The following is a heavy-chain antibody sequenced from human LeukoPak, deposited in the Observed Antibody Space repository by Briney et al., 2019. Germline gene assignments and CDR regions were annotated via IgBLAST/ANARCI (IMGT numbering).Heavy chain of an antibody. J-gene: IGHJ4*02. CDR1: GYTLTELS. V-gene: IGHV1-24*01. D-gene: IGHD4-23*01. CDR2: FDPEDGET. CDR3: ATELVPYGGNFIDY. Sequence: ASVKVSFKVSGYTLTELSMHWVRQAPGKGLEWTGGFDPEDGETIYAQKFQGRVTMTEDTSTDTAYMELSSLRSEDTAVYYCATELVPYGGNFIDYWGQGTLVTVSS.